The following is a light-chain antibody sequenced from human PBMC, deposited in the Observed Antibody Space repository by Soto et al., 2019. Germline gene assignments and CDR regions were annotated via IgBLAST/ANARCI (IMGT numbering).Light chain of an antibody. Sequence: EIVLTQSTGTLSLSPGERATLSCRASQSVSSSYLACYQQKPGQAPRLLIYGASSRATGIPDRFSGSGSGTDFTLTICRLEPEDFAFYYCQQYGSSPYTFGQGTKLDIK. CDR3: QQYGSSPYT. J-gene: IGKJ2*01. CDR1: QSVSSSY. CDR2: GAS. V-gene: IGKV3-20*01.